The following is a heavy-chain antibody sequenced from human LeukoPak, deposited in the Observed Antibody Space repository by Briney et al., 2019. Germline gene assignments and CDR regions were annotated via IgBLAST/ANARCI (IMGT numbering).Heavy chain of an antibody. D-gene: IGHD1-26*01. J-gene: IGHJ6*03. CDR2: INPNSGGT. CDR1: GYTFTGYY. CDR3: ARDLSGGATTLYYYCYMDV. Sequence: ASVKDSCKASGYTFTGYYMHWVRQAPGQGLEWMGWINPNSGGTNYAQKFQGRVTMTRDTSISTAYMELSRLRSDDTAVYYCARDLSGGATTLYYYCYMDVWGKGTTVTVSS. V-gene: IGHV1-2*02.